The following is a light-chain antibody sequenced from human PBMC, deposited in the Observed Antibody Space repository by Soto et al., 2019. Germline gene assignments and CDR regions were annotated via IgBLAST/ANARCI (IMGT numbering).Light chain of an antibody. Sequence: ETVMTQSPATLSVSPGEGATLSCRASQSVGSNLAWYQQRPGQAPRLLIYGASTMATGIPARFSGSGSGTEFTLTISGLQSEDFAVYYCQQYNNWPPHTFGQGTKLEIK. CDR2: GAS. V-gene: IGKV3-15*01. CDR1: QSVGSN. J-gene: IGKJ2*01. CDR3: QQYNNWPPHT.